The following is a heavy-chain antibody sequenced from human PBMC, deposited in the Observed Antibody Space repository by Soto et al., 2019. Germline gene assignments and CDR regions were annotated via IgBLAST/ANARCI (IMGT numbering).Heavy chain of an antibody. CDR2: ISGSGGST. J-gene: IGHJ3*02. CDR3: EKADEGTWYQDAFDI. D-gene: IGHD2-2*01. V-gene: IGHV3-23*01. CDR1: GFTFSSYA. Sequence: GGSLRLSCAASGFTFSSYAMSWVRQAPGKGLEWVSAISGSGGSTYYADSVKGRFTISSDNSKNTLYLQMNSLRAEDTAVYYCEKADEGTWYQDAFDIWGQGTMVTVSS.